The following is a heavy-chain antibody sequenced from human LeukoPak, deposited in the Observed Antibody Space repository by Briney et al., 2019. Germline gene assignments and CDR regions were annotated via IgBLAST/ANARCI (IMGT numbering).Heavy chain of an antibody. CDR2: INPNSGGT. J-gene: IGHJ4*02. D-gene: IGHD5-12*01. CDR1: GYTFTGYY. CDR3: ARARFYSGYADFDY. V-gene: IGHV1-2*02. Sequence: ASVRVSCKASGYTFTGYYMHWARQAPGQGLEWMGWINPNSGGTNYAQKFQGRVTMTRDTSISTAYMELSRLRSDDTAVYYCARARFYSGYADFDYWGQGTLVTVSS.